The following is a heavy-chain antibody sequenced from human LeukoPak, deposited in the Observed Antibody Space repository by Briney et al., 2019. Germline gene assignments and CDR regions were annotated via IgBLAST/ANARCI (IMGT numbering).Heavy chain of an antibody. Sequence: GGSLRLSCVGSGFTFSSYAMSWVRQAPGKGLEWVSAISGSGGSTYYADSVKGRFTISRDNSKNTLYLQMNSLRAEDTAVYYCAKDRYYYDSSGYYMSWGQGTLVTVSS. D-gene: IGHD3-22*01. J-gene: IGHJ5*02. CDR3: AKDRYYYDSSGYYMS. V-gene: IGHV3-23*01. CDR1: GFTFSSYA. CDR2: ISGSGGST.